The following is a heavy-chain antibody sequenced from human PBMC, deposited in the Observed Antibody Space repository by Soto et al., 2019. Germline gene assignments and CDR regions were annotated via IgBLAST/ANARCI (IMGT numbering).Heavy chain of an antibody. CDR3: ARDSDIVLMVYAMDV. Sequence: GGSLRLSCAASGFTFSSYGMHWVRQAPGKGLEWVAVIWYDGSNKYYADSVKGRFTISRDNSKNTLYLQMNSLRAEDTAVYYCARDSDIVLMVYAMDVWGQGTTVTVSS. D-gene: IGHD2-8*01. V-gene: IGHV3-33*01. CDR1: GFTFSSYG. CDR2: IWYDGSNK. J-gene: IGHJ6*02.